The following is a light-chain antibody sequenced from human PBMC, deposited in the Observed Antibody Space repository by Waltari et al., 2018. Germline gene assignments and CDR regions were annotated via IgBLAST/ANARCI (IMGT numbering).Light chain of an antibody. Sequence: EILLTQSPGTLSLSPGERATLSCRARQSISGALAWYQQKPGQAPRLLIFDTSKRATVIPARFSGSGSVTDFSLTVSRLEPEEFAVYYCQHYVRLPATFGHGTKVEIK. CDR1: QSISGA. CDR3: QHYVRLPAT. J-gene: IGKJ1*01. CDR2: DTS. V-gene: IGKV3-11*01.